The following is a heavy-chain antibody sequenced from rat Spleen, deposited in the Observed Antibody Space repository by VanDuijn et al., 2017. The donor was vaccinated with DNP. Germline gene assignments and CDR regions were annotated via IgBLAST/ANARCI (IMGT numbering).Heavy chain of an antibody. J-gene: IGHJ1*01. D-gene: IGHD1-12*02. CDR3: VSPDYYDGSYPFF. CDR1: GFTFSHYG. CDR2: ISAGGGNT. Sequence: EVQLVESGGGLVQPGRSMKLSCAASGFTFSHYGMAWVRQGPTKGLEWVASISAGGGNTYYRDSVKGRFTISRDNAKSTLYLQMNSLRSEDMATYYCVSPDYYDGSYPFFWGPGTMVTVSS. V-gene: IGHV5-25*01.